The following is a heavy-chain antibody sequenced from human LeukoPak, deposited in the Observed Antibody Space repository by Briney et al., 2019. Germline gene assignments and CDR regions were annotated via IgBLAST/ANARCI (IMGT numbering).Heavy chain of an antibody. V-gene: IGHV1-8*01. J-gene: IGHJ4*02. CDR2: MNPNSGNT. CDR1: GYTFISYD. D-gene: IGHD6-13*01. Sequence: ASVKVSCKASGYTFISYDINWVRQATGQGLEWMGWMNPNSGNTGYAQKIQGRVTMTRNTSMSTAYMELSSLRSEDTAVYYCARGPIAAAGYYFDYWGQGTLVTVSS. CDR3: ARGPIAAAGYYFDY.